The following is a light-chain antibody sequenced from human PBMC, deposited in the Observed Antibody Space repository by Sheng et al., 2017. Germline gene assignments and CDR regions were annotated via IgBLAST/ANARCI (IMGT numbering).Light chain of an antibody. Sequence: EIVMTQSPATLSVSPGERATLSCRASQSVSSNLAWYQQKPGQAPRLLIYGASTRATGIPARFSGSGSGTEFTLTISSLQSEDFAVYYCQQYNNWVPWELTFGGGTKVEIK. J-gene: IGKJ4*01. CDR1: QSVSSN. CDR3: QQYNNWVPWELT. CDR2: GAS. V-gene: IGKV3-15*01.